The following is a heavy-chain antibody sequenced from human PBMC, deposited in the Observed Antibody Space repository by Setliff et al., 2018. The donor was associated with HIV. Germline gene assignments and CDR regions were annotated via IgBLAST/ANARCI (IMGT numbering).Heavy chain of an antibody. Sequence: PSETLSLTCTVSGGPIRNYYWNWIRQPPGKGLEWIGYIYYTGSTNYDPSLQSRVTISLDTSKNQFSLKLSSVTAADTALYCCARSDNFYSGAAGSNNVGLDCFDFWGQGTMVTVSS. J-gene: IGHJ3*01. V-gene: IGHV4-59*01. D-gene: IGHD2-21*01. CDR1: GGPIRNYY. CDR2: IYYTGST. CDR3: ARSDNFYSGAAGSNNVGLDCFDF.